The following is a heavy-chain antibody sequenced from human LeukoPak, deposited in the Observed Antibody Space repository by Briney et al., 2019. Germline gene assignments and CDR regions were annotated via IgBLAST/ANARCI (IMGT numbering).Heavy chain of an antibody. CDR2: INSNGGGT. Sequence: PGGSLRLSCAASGFTFGTYSMHWVRQAPGKGLEYVSAINSNGGGTYYANSVKGRFTISRDNSKNTLYLQMGSLRAEDTAVYYCASSLWVGDQFDYWGQGTLVTVSS. J-gene: IGHJ4*02. CDR3: ASSLWVGDQFDY. D-gene: IGHD3-16*01. V-gene: IGHV3-64*01. CDR1: GFTFGTYS.